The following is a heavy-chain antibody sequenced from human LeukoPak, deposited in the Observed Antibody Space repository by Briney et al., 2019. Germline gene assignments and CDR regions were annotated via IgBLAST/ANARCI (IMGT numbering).Heavy chain of an antibody. CDR2: IKQGGSEK. J-gene: IGHJ4*02. Sequence: GGSLRLSCAASGFTFSNYWMSWVRQAPGKGLEWVANIKQGGSEKYYVDSVKGRFTISRDNAKNSLYLQMNSLRAEDTAVYYCARVWGRGGYVSDYWGQGTLVTVSS. V-gene: IGHV3-7*01. D-gene: IGHD5-12*01. CDR3: ARVWGRGGYVSDY. CDR1: GFTFSNYW.